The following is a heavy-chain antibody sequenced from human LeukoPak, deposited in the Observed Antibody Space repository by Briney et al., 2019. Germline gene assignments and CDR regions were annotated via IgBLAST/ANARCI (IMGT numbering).Heavy chain of an antibody. CDR3: ARAPTTVTTMYGMDV. Sequence: GRSLRLSCAASGFTFSSYDMHWVRQATGKGLEWVSAIGTAGDTYYPGSVKGRFTISRENAKNSLYLQMNSLRAGDTAVYYCARAPTTVTTMYGMDVWGQGTTVTVSS. D-gene: IGHD4-17*01. CDR1: GFTFSSYD. CDR2: IGTAGDT. V-gene: IGHV3-13*01. J-gene: IGHJ6*02.